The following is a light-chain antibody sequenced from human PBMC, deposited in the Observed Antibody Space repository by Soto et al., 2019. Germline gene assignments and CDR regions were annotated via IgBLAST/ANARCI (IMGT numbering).Light chain of an antibody. CDR2: EVS. V-gene: IGLV2-14*01. J-gene: IGLJ3*02. CDR1: SSDVGGYNY. CDR3: SSYTTSSTWV. Sequence: QSALTQPASVSGSPGQSITISFTGTSSDVGGYNYVSWFQQHPGKAPKLMLSEVSNRPSGVSNRFSGSKSGNTASLTISGLQAEDEADYYCSSYTTSSTWVFGGGTKLTVL.